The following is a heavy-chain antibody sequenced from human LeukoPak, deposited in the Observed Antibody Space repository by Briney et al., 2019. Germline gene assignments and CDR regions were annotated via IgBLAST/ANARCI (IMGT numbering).Heavy chain of an antibody. J-gene: IGHJ5*02. V-gene: IGHV3-33*01. CDR3: ARGRNPKDIVVFGNWFDP. Sequence: GRSLRLSCAASGFTFSSYGMHWVRQAPGKGLEWVAVIWYDGSNKYYADSVKGRFTISRDNSKNTLYLQMNSLRAEDTAVYYCARGRNPKDIVVFGNWFDPWGQGTLVTVSS. CDR1: GFTFSSYG. D-gene: IGHD2-2*01. CDR2: IWYDGSNK.